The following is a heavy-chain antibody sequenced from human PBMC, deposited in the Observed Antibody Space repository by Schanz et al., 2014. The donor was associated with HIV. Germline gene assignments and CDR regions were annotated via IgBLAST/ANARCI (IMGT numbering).Heavy chain of an antibody. CDR2: LYSGGRK. CDR3: ARGNDFFGGVPDY. CDR1: GFTVSSNY. D-gene: IGHD3-16*01. V-gene: IGHV3-53*01. Sequence: VQLLESGGGLIQPGGSLRLTCVASGFTVSSNYMTWVRQAPGKGLEWVSVLYSGGRKYYADAVKGRFTISRDSSKNTVYLEMNSLRAEDTAVYYCARGNDFFGGVPDYWGQGTLVSVSS. J-gene: IGHJ4*02.